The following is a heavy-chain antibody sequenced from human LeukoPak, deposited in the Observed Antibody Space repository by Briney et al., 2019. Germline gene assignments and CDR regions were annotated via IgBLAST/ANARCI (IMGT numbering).Heavy chain of an antibody. J-gene: IGHJ6*02. CDR3: AITILTGYYNGYYYYGMDV. CDR2: IYTSGST. CDR1: VGSISSYY. D-gene: IGHD3-9*01. Sequence: SETLSLTCTVSVGSISSYYWSWLRQPAGKGLEWIGRIYTSGSTNYNPSLKSRVTMSVDTSKNQFSLKLSSVTAADTAVYYCAITILTGYYNGYYYYGMDVWGQGTTVTVSS. V-gene: IGHV4-4*07.